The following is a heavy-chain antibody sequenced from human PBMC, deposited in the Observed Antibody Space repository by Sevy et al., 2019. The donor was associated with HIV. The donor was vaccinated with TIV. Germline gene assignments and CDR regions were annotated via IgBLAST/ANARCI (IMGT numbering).Heavy chain of an antibody. Sequence: GVSLRLSCAASGFTFSSYAMHWVRQAPGKGLEWVAVISYDGSNKYYADSVKGRFTISRDNSKNTLYLQMNSLRAEDTAVYYCARDPWIQLWSYYFDYWGQGTLVTVSS. D-gene: IGHD5-18*01. CDR1: GFTFSSYA. J-gene: IGHJ4*02. CDR3: ARDPWIQLWSYYFDY. CDR2: ISYDGSNK. V-gene: IGHV3-30*04.